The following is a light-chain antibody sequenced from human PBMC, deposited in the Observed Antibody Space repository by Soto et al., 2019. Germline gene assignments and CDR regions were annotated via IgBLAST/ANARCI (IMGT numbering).Light chain of an antibody. J-gene: IGKJ4*01. V-gene: IGKV3-20*01. CDR1: QSVSSSY. CDR3: QQYGSSSLT. CDR2: GAS. Sequence: EIGLTQSPGTLPLSPGERATLSCRASQSVSSSYLAWYQQKPGQAPRLLIYGASSRATGIPDRFSGSGSGTDFTLTISRLEPEDFAVYYCQQYGSSSLTFGGGTKVEIK.